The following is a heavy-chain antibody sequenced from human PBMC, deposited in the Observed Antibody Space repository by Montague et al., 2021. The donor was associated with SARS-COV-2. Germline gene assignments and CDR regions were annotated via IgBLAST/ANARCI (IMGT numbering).Heavy chain of an antibody. CDR2: ITSGGSTI. V-gene: IGHV3-48*03. Sequence: SLSLSCAASGFTFSSYEMNWVRQAPGKGLEWVSYITSGGSTIYYADSVMGRFTISRDNAKRSVYLQMNSLRAEDTAVYYCARDFRTYYYGSGISSYGMDVWGQGTTVTVSS. CDR1: GFTFSSYE. CDR3: ARDFRTYYYGSGISSYGMDV. D-gene: IGHD3-10*01. J-gene: IGHJ6*02.